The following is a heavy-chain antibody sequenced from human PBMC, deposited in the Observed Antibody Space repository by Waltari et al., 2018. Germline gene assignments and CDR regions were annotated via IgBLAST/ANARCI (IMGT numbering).Heavy chain of an antibody. D-gene: IGHD2-21*01. CDR2: IPYDGSYK. CDR3: ARDDSAPGNNFDI. Sequence: QVQLGESGGGVVQPGRSRRGSGAASVLMLGGYGMHWVRQAPGKGLEWLAVIPYDGSYKFYADSVKGRFTISRDNSKNTLDLQMNSLKVEDTAVYYCARDDSAPGNNFDIWGQGTMVTVSS. J-gene: IGHJ3*02. V-gene: IGHV3-33*01. CDR1: VLMLGGYG.